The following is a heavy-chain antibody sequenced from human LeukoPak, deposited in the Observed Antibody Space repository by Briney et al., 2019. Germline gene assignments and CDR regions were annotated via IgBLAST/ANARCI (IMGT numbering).Heavy chain of an antibody. CDR2: IWHDGSHK. D-gene: IGHD3-10*01. CDR1: GFAFNTYA. CDR3: ARESFGSGSYPDF. V-gene: IGHV3-33*01. Sequence: PGRSLRLSCAASGFAFNTYAMHWVRQAPGQGLEWVALIWHDGSHKFYSNSVRGQFTISRDNSKHTVSLQMNNLRPEDTAVYYCARESFGSGSYPDFWGQGTLVTVSS. J-gene: IGHJ4*02.